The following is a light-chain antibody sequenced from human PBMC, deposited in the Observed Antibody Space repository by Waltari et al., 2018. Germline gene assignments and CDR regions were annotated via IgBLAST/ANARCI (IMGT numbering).Light chain of an antibody. V-gene: IGKV3-11*01. CDR2: YAS. CDR3: FQRTNWPRT. Sequence: DIVLTQPPAALSLSPGQRATLACRASQSIGNYLAWYQQKPSQVPRLLIYYASNRATGIPARFSGSGSGTDFTLTISSLEPEDFAVYYCFQRTNWPRTFGGGTKVEIK. J-gene: IGKJ4*01. CDR1: QSIGNY.